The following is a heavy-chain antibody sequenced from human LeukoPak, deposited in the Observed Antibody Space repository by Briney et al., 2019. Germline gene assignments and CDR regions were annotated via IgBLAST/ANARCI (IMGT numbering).Heavy chain of an antibody. CDR2: ISGSGGGS. Sequence: PGGSLRLSCAASELTFSSYAMSWVRQAPGKGLEWVSGISGSGGGSYYADSVKGRFTISRDNSKNTLYLQLNSLRAEDTAVYYCAKDIDASGRPLTYFDYWGQGTLVTVSS. CDR3: AKDIDASGRPLTYFDY. V-gene: IGHV3-23*01. J-gene: IGHJ4*02. CDR1: ELTFSSYA. D-gene: IGHD3-10*01.